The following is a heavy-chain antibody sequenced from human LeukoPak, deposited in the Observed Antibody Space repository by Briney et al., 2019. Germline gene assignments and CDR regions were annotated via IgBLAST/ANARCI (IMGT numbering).Heavy chain of an antibody. CDR2: INPNSGGT. CDR1: GYSFTDYY. V-gene: IGHV1-2*02. D-gene: IGHD2-21*01. J-gene: IGHJ5*02. CDR3: ARADRLHGGPYLIGP. Sequence: ASVKVSCKTSGYSFTDYYMHWVRQAPGQGLEWMGWINPNSGGTGAAQKFQGRVTMTRDTSITTVYMEVSWLTSDDTAIYYCARADRLHGGPYLIGPWGQGTLVTVSS.